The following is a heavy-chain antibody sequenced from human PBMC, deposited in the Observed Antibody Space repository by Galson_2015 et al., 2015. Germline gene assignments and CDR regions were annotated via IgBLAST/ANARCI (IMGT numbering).Heavy chain of an antibody. Sequence: SLRLSCAASGFTFGDYAMSWVRQAPGEGLEWVGFIRIKTYGGTTEYAASVKGRFTISRDDSKSTAYLQMNSLKTEDTAVYYCTRHGGGKTPYYYMDVWGKGTTVTVSS. V-gene: IGHV3-49*04. CDR3: TRHGGGKTPYYYMDV. D-gene: IGHD3-16*01. J-gene: IGHJ6*03. CDR2: IRIKTYGGTT. CDR1: GFTFGDYA.